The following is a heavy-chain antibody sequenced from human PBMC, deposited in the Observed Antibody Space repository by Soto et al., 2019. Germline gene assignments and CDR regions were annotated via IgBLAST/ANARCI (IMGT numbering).Heavy chain of an antibody. J-gene: IGHJ1*01. CDR3: ASICGGDCYAFQH. D-gene: IGHD2-21*02. CDR1: GGSISSYY. V-gene: IGHV4-59*08. Sequence: SETLSLTCTVSGGSISSYYWSWIRTPTGKGLEWIGYIYYSGSTNYNPSLKSRVTISVDTSKNQFSLKLSSVTAADTAVYYCASICGGDCYAFQHWGQGTLVTVSS. CDR2: IYYSGST.